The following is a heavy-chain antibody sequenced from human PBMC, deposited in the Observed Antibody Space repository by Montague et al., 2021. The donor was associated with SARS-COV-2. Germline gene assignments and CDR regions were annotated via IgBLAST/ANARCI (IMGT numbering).Heavy chain of an antibody. V-gene: IGHV2-70*01. CDR3: ARTYYDILTGYYTYDY. J-gene: IGHJ4*02. Sequence: PALVKPTQTLTLTCTFSGFSLSTSGMCVSWIRQPPGKALEWLAPIDWDDDKYYSTSLKTRLTISKDTSKNQVVLTMTNMDPVDTATCYCARTYYDILTGYYTYDYWGQGTLVTVSS. CDR1: GFSLSTSGMC. CDR2: IDWDDDK. D-gene: IGHD3-9*01.